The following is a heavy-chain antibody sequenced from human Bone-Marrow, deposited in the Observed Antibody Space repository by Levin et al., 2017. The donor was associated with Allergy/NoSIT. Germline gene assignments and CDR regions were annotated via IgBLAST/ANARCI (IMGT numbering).Heavy chain of an antibody. CDR3: AKDLLGLAYAFAI. V-gene: IGHV3-23*01. D-gene: IGHD2-21*01. Sequence: GGSLRLSCAASGFIFSSFAMSWVRQAPGKGLEWVSVISDSGSNTYYADSVKGRFTISRDDCKNTLYLQMDSLRAEDTAVYYCAKDLLGLAYAFAIWGRGTMVTVSS. CDR2: ISDSGSNT. J-gene: IGHJ3*02. CDR1: GFIFSSFA.